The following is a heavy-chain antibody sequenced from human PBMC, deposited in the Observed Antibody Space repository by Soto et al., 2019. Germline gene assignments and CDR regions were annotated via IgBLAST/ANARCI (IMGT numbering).Heavy chain of an antibody. CDR2: ISGSGDYT. CDR1: GFTFSNSG. CDR3: ANHGGVDI. Sequence: EVQLLESGGGLVQPGGSLRLSCAASGFTFSNSGMSWVRQAPGKGLEWVSSISGSGDYTNYADSVKGRFIISRDNSKNTLYLQINSLTAEDTAVYDCANHGGVDIWGQWTMVAVSS. D-gene: IGHD2-21*01. J-gene: IGHJ3*02. V-gene: IGHV3-23*01.